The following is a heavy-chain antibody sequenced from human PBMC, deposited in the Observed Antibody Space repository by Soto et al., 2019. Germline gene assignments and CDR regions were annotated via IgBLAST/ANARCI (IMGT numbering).Heavy chain of an antibody. CDR3: GILDMITFGGVIGPNDAFDS. D-gene: IGHD3-16*02. V-gene: IGHV4-59*08. Sequence: SETLSLTCTVSGGSISSSYWSWIRQPPGKGLEWIGYIYVSESTSYNPSLKSRVTISVDKSKNQFSLRLTSVTAADTAVYYCGILDMITFGGVIGPNDAFDSWGQGKMVTVSS. J-gene: IGHJ3*02. CDR2: IYVSEST. CDR1: GGSISSSY.